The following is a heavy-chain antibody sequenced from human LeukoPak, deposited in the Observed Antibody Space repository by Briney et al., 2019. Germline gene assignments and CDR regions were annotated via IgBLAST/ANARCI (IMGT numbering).Heavy chain of an antibody. Sequence: PGGSLRLSCAASGFTFDSYTMSWVRQAPGKGLEWVSAISGSGFSTYYADSVKGRFTISRDNSRNTLYLQMNSLGVEDAAVYYCAKAMRPTVSYYDYWGQGTLVTVSS. CDR3: AKAMRPTVSYYDY. J-gene: IGHJ4*02. CDR2: ISGSGFST. V-gene: IGHV3-23*01. CDR1: GFTFDSYT. D-gene: IGHD4-17*01.